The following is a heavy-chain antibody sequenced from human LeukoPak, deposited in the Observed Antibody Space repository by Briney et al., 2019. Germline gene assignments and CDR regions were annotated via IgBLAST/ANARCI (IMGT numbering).Heavy chain of an antibody. V-gene: IGHV3-48*03. J-gene: IGHJ4*02. Sequence: GGSLRLSCAVSGFTFSIYEVSWVRQAPGKGLEWVSYISSSGSTIYYADSVKGRSTISRDNAKNSLYLQMDSLRAEDTAVYYCARDFYGGSDYWGQGTLVSVSS. CDR3: ARDFYGGSDY. CDR1: GFTFSIYE. CDR2: ISSSGSTI. D-gene: IGHD4-23*01.